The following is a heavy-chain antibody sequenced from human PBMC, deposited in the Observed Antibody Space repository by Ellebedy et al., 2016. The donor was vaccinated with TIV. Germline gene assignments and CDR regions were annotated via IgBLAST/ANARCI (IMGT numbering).Heavy chain of an antibody. J-gene: IGHJ4*02. D-gene: IGHD1-26*01. CDR3: ARHGPPSIVGATVRYFDY. CDR1: GGSISSYY. CDR2: IYYSGST. V-gene: IGHV4-59*08. Sequence: MPSETLSLTCTVSGGSISSYYWSWIRQPPGKGLEWIGYIYYSGSTNYNPSLKSRVTISVDTSKNQFSLKLNSVTAADTAVYYCARHGPPSIVGATVRYFDYWGQGTLVTVSS.